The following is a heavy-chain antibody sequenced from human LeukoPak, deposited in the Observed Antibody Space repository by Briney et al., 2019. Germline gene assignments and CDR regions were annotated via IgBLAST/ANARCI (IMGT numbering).Heavy chain of an antibody. J-gene: IGHJ5*02. Sequence: SVKVSCKASGYTFTNYAISWVRQAPGQGLEWMGGIIPIFGTANYAQKFQGRVTITADESTSTAYMELSSLRSEDTAVYYCASHCGGDCYLNWFDPWGQGTLVTVSS. CDR1: GYTFTNYA. V-gene: IGHV1-69*13. D-gene: IGHD2-21*02. CDR3: ASHCGGDCYLNWFDP. CDR2: IIPIFGTA.